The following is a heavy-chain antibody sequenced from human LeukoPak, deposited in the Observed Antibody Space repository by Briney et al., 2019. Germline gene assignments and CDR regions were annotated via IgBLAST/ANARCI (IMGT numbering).Heavy chain of an antibody. CDR3: ARTSLGYSPDY. Sequence: GASVKVSCKASAYTSTSYYIHWVRQAPGQGLEWMGLINPSGGSTTYAQKFQGRVTMTRDTSTSTVYMELSSLRSEDTAVYYCARTSLGYSPDYWGQGTLVTVSS. CDR1: AYTSTSYY. CDR2: INPSGGST. D-gene: IGHD5-18*01. J-gene: IGHJ4*02. V-gene: IGHV1-46*01.